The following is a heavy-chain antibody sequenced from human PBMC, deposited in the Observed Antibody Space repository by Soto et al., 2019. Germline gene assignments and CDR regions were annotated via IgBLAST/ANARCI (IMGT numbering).Heavy chain of an antibody. CDR1: GGSISSYY. D-gene: IGHD3-3*01. Sequence: SETLSLTCTVSGGSISSYYWSWIRQPPGKGLEWIGYIYYSGSTNYNPSLKSRVTISVDTSKNQFSLKLSSVTAADTAVYYCARHSVGYYDFWSGPKKGYYFDYWGQGSLVTVSS. CDR2: IYYSGST. CDR3: ARHSVGYYDFWSGPKKGYYFDY. J-gene: IGHJ4*02. V-gene: IGHV4-59*08.